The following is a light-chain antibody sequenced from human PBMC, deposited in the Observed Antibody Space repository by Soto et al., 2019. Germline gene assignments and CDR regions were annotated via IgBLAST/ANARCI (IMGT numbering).Light chain of an antibody. CDR1: RDVYINA. V-gene: IGKV3-20*01. J-gene: IGKJ3*01. CDR3: QQYGASPFT. Sequence: VVLTQSPATLSLSPGEPATLSCRASRDVYINALAWYQQKPGRTPTLLIYGASTRATGIPARFSATGSGTEFSLTISSVEPEDFAVYYGQQYGASPFTFGPGTRVEI. CDR2: GAS.